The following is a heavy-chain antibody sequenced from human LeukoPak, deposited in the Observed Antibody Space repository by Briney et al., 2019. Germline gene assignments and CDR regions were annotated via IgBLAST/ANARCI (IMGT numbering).Heavy chain of an antibody. CDR3: ARRAHCSGGSCYGDY. D-gene: IGHD2-15*01. V-gene: IGHV5-51*01. Sequence: RGESLKISCKASGYNFINYWIGWVRQMPGKGLEWMAIIYPDDSDTRYSPSFQGHVTVSADKSINTAYLQWSSLKASDTAMYYCARRAHCSGGSCYGDYWGQGTLVTVSS. CDR1: GYNFINYW. J-gene: IGHJ4*02. CDR2: IYPDDSDT.